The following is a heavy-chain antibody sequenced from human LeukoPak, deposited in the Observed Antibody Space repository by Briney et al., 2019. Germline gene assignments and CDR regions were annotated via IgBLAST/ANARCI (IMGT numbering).Heavy chain of an antibody. CDR1: GFTFSSYA. V-gene: IGHV3-23*01. CDR2: ISGSGGST. CDR3: AGTTVTTPGYYYYGMDV. J-gene: IGHJ6*02. D-gene: IGHD4-17*01. Sequence: GGSLRLSCAASGFTFSSYAMSWVRQAPGKGLEVVSAISGSGGSTYYADSVKGRFTISRDNSKNPLYLQMNSLRAEDTAVYYCAGTTVTTPGYYYYGMDVWGQGTTVTVSS.